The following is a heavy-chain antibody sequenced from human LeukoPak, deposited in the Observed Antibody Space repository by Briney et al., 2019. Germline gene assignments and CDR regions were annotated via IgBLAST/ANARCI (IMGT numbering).Heavy chain of an antibody. Sequence: SETLSLTCSVSGDSISSSSYFWGWIRQSPGQGLEWIGTSYHTGNTYYDPSLKSRFTISLDTSSTQFSLRLISVIVADTAVYYCARMRSYWYFDLWGRGTLVAVSS. CDR2: SYHTGNT. V-gene: IGHV4-39*01. J-gene: IGHJ2*01. CDR1: GDSISSSSYF. CDR3: ARMRSYWYFDL.